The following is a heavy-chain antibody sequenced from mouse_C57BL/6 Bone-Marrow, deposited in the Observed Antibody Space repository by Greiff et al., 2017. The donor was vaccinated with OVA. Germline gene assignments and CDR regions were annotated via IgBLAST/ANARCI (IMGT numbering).Heavy chain of an antibody. CDR1: GYTFTSYW. D-gene: IGHD1-1*01. V-gene: IGHV1-64*01. CDR2: IHPNSGST. CDR3: ARDYGSSYGLFDD. J-gene: IGHJ2*01. Sequence: QVQLQQPGAELVKPGASVKLSCKASGYTFTSYWMHWVKQRPGQGLEWIGMIHPNSGSTNYNEKFKSKATLTVDKSSSTAYMQLSSLTSEDSAVYYCARDYGSSYGLFDDWGQGTTLTVSS.